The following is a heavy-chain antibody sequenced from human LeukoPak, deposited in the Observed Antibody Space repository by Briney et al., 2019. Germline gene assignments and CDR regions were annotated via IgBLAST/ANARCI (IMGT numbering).Heavy chain of an antibody. J-gene: IGHJ4*02. D-gene: IGHD3-22*01. CDR3: AREDSRRPYDTSGYFYV. Sequence: SVKVSCTASGGTFTSYAISWVRQAPGQGLQWMGGIIPIFGTTKYAQKFQGRLTITTDESTSTAYMELSSLRSEDTAVYYCAREDSRRPYDTSGYFYVWGQGTLVTVSS. CDR1: GGTFTSYA. V-gene: IGHV1-69*05. CDR2: IIPIFGTT.